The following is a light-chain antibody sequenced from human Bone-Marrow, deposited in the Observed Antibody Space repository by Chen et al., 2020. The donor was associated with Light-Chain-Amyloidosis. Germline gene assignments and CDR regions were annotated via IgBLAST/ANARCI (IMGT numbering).Light chain of an antibody. CDR1: QTIHTY. J-gene: IGKJ1*01. CDR3: QHYHTYPWT. V-gene: IGKV1-5*03. CDR2: KAS. Sequence: EIQMTQSPSTLSASVGDTVTITCRASQTIHTYLAWYQHIPGKAPKLLIYKASNLQSGVPPRFSGSGSGTEFTLTISSLQPDDFATFFCQHYHTYPWTFGQGTKVEIK.